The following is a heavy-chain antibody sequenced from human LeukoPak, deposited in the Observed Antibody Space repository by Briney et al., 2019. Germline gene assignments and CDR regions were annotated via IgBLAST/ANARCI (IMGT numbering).Heavy chain of an antibody. CDR3: ARGSISGTRIYYYYYLDV. J-gene: IGHJ6*03. Sequence: SETLSLTCTVSGYSINNGYYWAWIRQPPGKGLQWIGSIYHSGSTYYNPSLKSRVTISIDTSKNQFSLKLNSVTAADTAVYFCARGSISGTRIYYYYYLDVWGKGTTVTISS. V-gene: IGHV4-38-2*02. D-gene: IGHD1-20*01. CDR1: GYSINNGYY. CDR2: IYHSGST.